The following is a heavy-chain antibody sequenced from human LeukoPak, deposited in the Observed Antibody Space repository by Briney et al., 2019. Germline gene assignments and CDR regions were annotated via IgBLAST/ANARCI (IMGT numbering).Heavy chain of an antibody. Sequence: ASVNVSCKASGGTFSSYAISWVRQAPGHGLEWMGGIIPIFGPANYAQKFQGRVTITADESTSTAYMELSSLRSEDTAVYYCARGRGSGSYYMANYYYYYGMDVWGKGTTVTVSS. J-gene: IGHJ6*04. CDR3: ARGRGSGSYYMANYYYYYGMDV. CDR2: IIPIFGPA. V-gene: IGHV1-69*13. D-gene: IGHD3-10*01. CDR1: GGTFSSYA.